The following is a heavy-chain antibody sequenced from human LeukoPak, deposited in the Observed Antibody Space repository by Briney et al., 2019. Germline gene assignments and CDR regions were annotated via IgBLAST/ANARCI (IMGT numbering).Heavy chain of an antibody. CDR3: ARASRYYYDTFDY. V-gene: IGHV4-34*01. CDR1: GGSFSGYY. J-gene: IGHJ4*02. Sequence: SETLSLTCAVYGGSFSGYYWSWIRQPPGKGLEWIGEINHSGSTNYNPSLKSRVTISVDTSKNQFSLKLSSVTAADTAVYYCARASRYYYDTFDYWGQGTLVTVSS. D-gene: IGHD3-22*01. CDR2: INHSGST.